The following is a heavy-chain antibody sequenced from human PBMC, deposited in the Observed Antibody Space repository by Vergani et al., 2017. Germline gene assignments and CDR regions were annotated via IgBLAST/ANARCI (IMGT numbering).Heavy chain of an antibody. V-gene: IGHV3-21*01. Sequence: EVQVVETGGGLVQPGGSLRLSCAASGFTVSSYSMNWVRQAPGKGLEWVSSISSSSSYIYYADSVKGRFTISRDNAKNSLYLQMNSLRAEDTAVYYCARSDFWSGYTPKYYYYYYMDVWGKGTTVTVSS. CDR1: GFTVSSYS. J-gene: IGHJ6*03. CDR3: ARSDFWSGYTPKYYYYYYMDV. D-gene: IGHD3-3*01. CDR2: ISSSSSYI.